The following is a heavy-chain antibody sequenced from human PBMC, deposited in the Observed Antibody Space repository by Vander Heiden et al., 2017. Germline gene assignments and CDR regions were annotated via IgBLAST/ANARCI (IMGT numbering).Heavy chain of an antibody. CDR1: GFSLSTSGVV. J-gene: IGHJ6*02. V-gene: IGHV2-5*02. CDR3: AHTWGGWSDREYYYYGMDV. CDR2: IYWDDDK. Sequence: QITLKESGPTLVKPTQTLTLTCTFSGFSLSTSGVVVGWIRQPPGKALEWLALIYWDDDKRYIPSLKSRLTITKDTSKNQVVLTMTNMDPVDTATYYCAHTWGGWSDREYYYYGMDVWGQGTTVTVSS. D-gene: IGHD6-19*01.